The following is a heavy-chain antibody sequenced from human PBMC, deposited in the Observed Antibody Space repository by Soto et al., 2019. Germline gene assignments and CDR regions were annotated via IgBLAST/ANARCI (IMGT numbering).Heavy chain of an antibody. V-gene: IGHV1-3*01. CDR1: GYTFTSYD. CDR2: INVINGNA. Sequence: ASMNVSCKASGYTFTSYDMHWVRQAPGQRLEWTGRINVINGNAYYSQRFQGRATFTRDTSASTGYMELSRLISGETVVHYCVGSRGWWAFHYWGQGTVVTVSS. J-gene: IGHJ4*02. D-gene: IGHD6-19*01. CDR3: VGSRGWWAFHY.